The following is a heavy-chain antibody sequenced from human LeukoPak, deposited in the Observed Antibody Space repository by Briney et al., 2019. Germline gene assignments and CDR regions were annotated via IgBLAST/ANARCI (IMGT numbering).Heavy chain of an antibody. CDR3: VSFYETY. Sequence: GGSLRLSCAASGFTFSSYAMSWVRQAPGKGLEWVSAISGGGGSSYYADSVKGRFTISKDNAKNTVYLQMNNLRAEDTAVYYCVSFYETYWGRGTLVTVSS. J-gene: IGHJ4*02. D-gene: IGHD2-2*01. CDR1: GFTFSSYA. V-gene: IGHV3-23*01. CDR2: ISGGGGSS.